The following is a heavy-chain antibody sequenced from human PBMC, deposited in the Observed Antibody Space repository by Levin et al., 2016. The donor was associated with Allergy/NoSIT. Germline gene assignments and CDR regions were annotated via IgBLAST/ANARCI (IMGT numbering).Heavy chain of an antibody. CDR2: ISSSSSYI. J-gene: IGHJ4*02. V-gene: IGHV3-21*01. D-gene: IGHD2-8*01. CDR1: GFTFSSYS. CDR3: ARGGAPDGHGGGLYLDN. Sequence: GGSLRLSCAASGFTFSSYSMNWVRQAPGKGLEWVSSISSSSSYIYYADSVKGRFTVSRDNARNALFLQMNSLRPDDTAVYYCARGGAPDGHGGGLYLDNWGRGTLVTVSS.